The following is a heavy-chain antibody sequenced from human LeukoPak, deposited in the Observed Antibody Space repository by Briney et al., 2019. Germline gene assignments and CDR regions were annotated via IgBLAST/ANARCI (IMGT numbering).Heavy chain of an antibody. D-gene: IGHD2-2*01. J-gene: IGHJ6*02. V-gene: IGHV1-18*01. CDR2: ISTYNGNT. Sequence: ASVKVSCKASGYTFTTYGISWVRQAPGQGLEWMGWISTYNGNTNYAQKLQGRVTMTTDTSTSTAYMELRSLRSDDTAVYYRARYCSSTSCYYYYYYGMDVWGQGTTVTVSS. CDR3: ARYCSSTSCYYYYYYGMDV. CDR1: GYTFTTYG.